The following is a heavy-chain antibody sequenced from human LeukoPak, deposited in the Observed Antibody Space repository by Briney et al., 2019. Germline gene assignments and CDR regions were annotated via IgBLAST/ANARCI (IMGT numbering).Heavy chain of an antibody. Sequence: GSVKVSCKASGYTFPGYYMHWVRQAPGQGLEWMGWINPNSGGTNYAQKLQGRVTMTRDTSISTAYMELSRLRSDDTAVYYCAREWVDTAMVTTLNWFDPWGQGTLVTVSS. J-gene: IGHJ5*02. CDR3: AREWVDTAMVTTLNWFDP. CDR2: INPNSGGT. D-gene: IGHD5-18*01. CDR1: GYTFPGYY. V-gene: IGHV1-2*02.